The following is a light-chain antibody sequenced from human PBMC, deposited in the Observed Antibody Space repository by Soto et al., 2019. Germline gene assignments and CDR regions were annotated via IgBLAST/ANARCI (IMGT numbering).Light chain of an antibody. Sequence: EVVLTQSPAILSLSPGERATLSCRASQRIGSTLAWYQQRSGQAPRLLIYDASSRATGIPGRISGSGSGTDFTLTISSLEVEDFAVYYCQHRGNWPAFGGGTKVEIK. CDR3: QHRGNWPA. V-gene: IGKV3-11*01. CDR1: QRIGST. CDR2: DAS. J-gene: IGKJ4*01.